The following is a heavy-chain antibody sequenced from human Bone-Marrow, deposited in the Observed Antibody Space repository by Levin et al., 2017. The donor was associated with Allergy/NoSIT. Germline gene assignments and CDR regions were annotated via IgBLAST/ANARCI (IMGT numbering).Heavy chain of an antibody. Sequence: GESLKISCAASGFTFSSSAMTWVRQAPGKGLEWVSSISAGDASTYYTDSVKGRLTVSRDNSKNTLYLQMSSLRVEDTALYYCAKVRRGLDAFDIWGQGTMVTVSS. J-gene: IGHJ3*02. D-gene: IGHD3/OR15-3a*01. CDR3: AKVRRGLDAFDI. V-gene: IGHV3-23*01. CDR1: GFTFSSSA. CDR2: ISAGDAST.